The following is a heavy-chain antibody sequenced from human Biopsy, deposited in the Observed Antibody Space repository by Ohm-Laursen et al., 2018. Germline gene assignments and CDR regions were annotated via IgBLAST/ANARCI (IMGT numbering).Heavy chain of an antibody. J-gene: IGHJ1*01. Sequence: SVKVSCKASGGTFTNHAVGWVRQAPGQGLEWVGSSIPLFNTANYADKFQGRVTLTADKSTTTAYMELSSLGSDDTAVYYCATKLTGYFHHWGQGTLVIVSS. CDR3: ATKLTGYFHH. CDR1: GGTFTNHA. V-gene: IGHV1-69*06. D-gene: IGHD3-9*01. CDR2: SIPLFNTA.